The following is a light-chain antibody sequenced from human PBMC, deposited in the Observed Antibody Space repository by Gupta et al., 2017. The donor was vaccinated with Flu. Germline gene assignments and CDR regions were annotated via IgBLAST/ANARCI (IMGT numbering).Light chain of an antibody. CDR2: DAS. J-gene: IGKJ2*01. V-gene: IGKV3-11*01. CDR3: QKRSNWPPYT. Sequence: EIVLTQSPAPLSLSPGERATLSCRASQSVGTYLDWYQQKPGQTPRLLIYDASNRATGIPARFSGSGSGTDFTLTISSLEPEDFAVYYCQKRSNWPPYTFGQGTRLEI. CDR1: QSVGTY.